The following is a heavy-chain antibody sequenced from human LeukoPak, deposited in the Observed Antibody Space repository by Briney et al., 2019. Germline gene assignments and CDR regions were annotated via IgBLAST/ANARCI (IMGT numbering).Heavy chain of an antibody. D-gene: IGHD2/OR15-2a*01. Sequence: GGSLRLSCAASGFTFSDSTMLWVRQASGKGLEWVGRIRTEPNTYATAYAASVKGRFTISRDDSKNTAYLQMNSLKTDDTAVYYCTRHTERNSDWGQGTLVTVSS. CDR1: GFTFSDST. J-gene: IGHJ4*02. V-gene: IGHV3-73*01. CDR3: TRHTERNSD. CDR2: IRTEPNTYAT.